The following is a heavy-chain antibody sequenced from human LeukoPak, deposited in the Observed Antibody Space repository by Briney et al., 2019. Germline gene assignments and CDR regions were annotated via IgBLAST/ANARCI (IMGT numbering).Heavy chain of an antibody. CDR3: ARLYGATIFLFYFDY. D-gene: IGHD3-3*01. CDR2: IYYSGST. J-gene: IGHJ4*02. CDR1: SGSISSSSYY. Sequence: SETLSLTCTVSSGSISSSSYYWGWIRQPPGKGLEWIGSIYYSGSTYYNPSLKSRVTISVDTSKNQFSLKLSSVTAADTAVYYCARLYGATIFLFYFDYWGQGTLVTVSS. V-gene: IGHV4-39*01.